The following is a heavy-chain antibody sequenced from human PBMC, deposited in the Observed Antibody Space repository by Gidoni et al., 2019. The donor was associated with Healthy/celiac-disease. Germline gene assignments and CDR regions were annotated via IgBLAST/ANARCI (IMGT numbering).Heavy chain of an antibody. D-gene: IGHD3-22*01. CDR1: GGSISSSSSY. J-gene: IGHJ4*02. V-gene: IGHV4-39*01. CDR2: IYYSGST. CDR3: ARAYYYDRSGNPDYFDY. Sequence: QLQLQESGPGLVKPSETLSLTCTVSGGSISSSSSYWGWIRQPPGKGLEWIGSIYYSGSTYYNPSLQSRVTISVDTSKNQFSLKLSSVTAADTAVYYCARAYYYDRSGNPDYFDYWGQGTLVTVSS.